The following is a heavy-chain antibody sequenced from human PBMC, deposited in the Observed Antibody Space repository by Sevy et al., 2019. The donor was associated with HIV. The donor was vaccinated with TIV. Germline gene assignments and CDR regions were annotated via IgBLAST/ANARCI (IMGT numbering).Heavy chain of an antibody. V-gene: IGHV4-59*08. CDR3: AGENAWGRGYS. CDR2: IYYNGHI. D-gene: IGHD1-26*01. J-gene: IGHJ4*02. CDR1: GGSITSLY. Sequence: SETLSLTCTVSGGSITSLYWNWIRQPPGKGLEWIANIYYNGHINYNPSLKSRVTLSLDTSTNQFSLRLSSVTAADTAMYYCAGENAWGRGYSWGQGTRVTVSS.